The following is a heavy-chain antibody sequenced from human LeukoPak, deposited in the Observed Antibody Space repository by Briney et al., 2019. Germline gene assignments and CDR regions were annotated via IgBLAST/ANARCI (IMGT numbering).Heavy chain of an antibody. D-gene: IGHD1-26*01. J-gene: IGHJ4*02. V-gene: IGHV4-34*01. CDR3: ARGRGSGSYRTLKHFDY. Sequence: SETLSLTCAVYGGSFSGYYWSWIRQPPGKGLEWIGEINHSGSTNYNPSLKSRVTISVDTSKNQFSLKLSSVTAADTAVYYCARGRGSGSYRTLKHFDYWGQGTLVTVS. CDR2: INHSGST. CDR1: GGSFSGYY.